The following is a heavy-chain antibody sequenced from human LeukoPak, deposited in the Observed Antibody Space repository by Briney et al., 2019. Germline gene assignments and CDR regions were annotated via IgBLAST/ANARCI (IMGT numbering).Heavy chain of an antibody. Sequence: VASVKVSFTASGYTFSVFYIHWVRQAPGQGLEWMGWISPSTGGTNYAQKFQGRVTMTGDTSISTAYMELSRLRSDDTAVYYCARSTRYNWNDDYWGQGTLVTVSS. CDR2: ISPSTGGT. D-gene: IGHD1-1*01. V-gene: IGHV1-2*02. CDR3: ARSTRYNWNDDY. CDR1: GYTFSVFY. J-gene: IGHJ4*02.